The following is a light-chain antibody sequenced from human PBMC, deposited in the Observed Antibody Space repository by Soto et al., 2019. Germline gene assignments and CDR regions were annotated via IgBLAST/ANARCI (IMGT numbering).Light chain of an antibody. CDR2: GAS. CDR1: QSVSSN. J-gene: IGKJ5*01. V-gene: IGKV3-15*01. Sequence: EIVMTQSPATLSVSTGERATLSCRASQSVSSNLAWYQQKPGQTPRLLIYGASTRATGIPDRFSGSGSGTEFTLTISSLQSEDFAVYYCQQYTNWPPNTFGQGTRLEIK. CDR3: QQYTNWPPNT.